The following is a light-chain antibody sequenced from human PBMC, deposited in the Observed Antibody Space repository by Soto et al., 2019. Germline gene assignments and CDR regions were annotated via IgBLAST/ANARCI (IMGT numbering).Light chain of an antibody. J-gene: IGKJ3*01. CDR1: QSISSSY. Sequence: EIVLTQSPGTLSLSPGERATLSCRASQSISSSYLAWYQQKPGQAPRLLVYCASSKATGIPDRFSGSGSGTDFTLTISRLEPEVFAVYYCQQYGSSRFTFGPGTKVDIK. CDR2: CAS. CDR3: QQYGSSRFT. V-gene: IGKV3-20*01.